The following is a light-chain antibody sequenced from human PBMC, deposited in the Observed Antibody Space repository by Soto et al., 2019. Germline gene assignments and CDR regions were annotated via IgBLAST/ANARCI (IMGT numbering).Light chain of an antibody. V-gene: IGKV3-15*01. CDR1: QSVSSN. CDR2: GAS. J-gene: IGKJ2*01. Sequence: EIVMTQSPATLSVSPGERATLSCRASQSVSSNLAWYQQKPGQAPRLLIYGASTRANGIPARFSGSGSGTEFSLTITSLESEDFAVYYCHQYNNWPSYTFGQGTKLEIK. CDR3: HQYNNWPSYT.